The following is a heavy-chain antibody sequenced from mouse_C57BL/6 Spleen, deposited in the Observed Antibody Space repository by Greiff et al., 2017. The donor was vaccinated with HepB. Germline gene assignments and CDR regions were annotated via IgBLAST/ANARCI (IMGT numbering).Heavy chain of an antibody. CDR1: GYTFTSYT. J-gene: IGHJ2*01. V-gene: IGHV1-4*01. CDR2: INPSSGYT. Sequence: LEESGAELARPGASVKMSCKASGYTFTSYTMHWVKQRPGQGLEWIGYINPSSGYTKYNQKFKDKATLTADKSSSTAYMQLSSLTSEDSAVYYCATANWTYFDYWGQGTTLTVSS. D-gene: IGHD4-1*01. CDR3: ATANWTYFDY.